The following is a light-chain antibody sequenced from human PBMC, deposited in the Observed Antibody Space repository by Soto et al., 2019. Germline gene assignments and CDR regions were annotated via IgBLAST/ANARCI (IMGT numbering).Light chain of an antibody. CDR3: QQLHSWGVT. CDR2: GAS. V-gene: IGKV1-9*01. Sequence: DIQLTQSPYFLSASVGDRVTITCRASQGIGSYLAWYQQKPGKAPKLLISGASTLQSGVPSRFSGSGSGTEFTLTIRSLQPEDSATYSCQQLHSWGVTFGGGTKVEIK. J-gene: IGKJ4*01. CDR1: QGIGSY.